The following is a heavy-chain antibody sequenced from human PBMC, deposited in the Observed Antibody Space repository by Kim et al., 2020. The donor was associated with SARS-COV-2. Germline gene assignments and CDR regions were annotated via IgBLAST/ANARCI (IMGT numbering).Heavy chain of an antibody. D-gene: IGHD2-15*01. Sequence: KSRVTISVDTSKNQFSRKLSSVTAADTAVYYCARSSCSGGSCYFPDAFDIWGQGTMVTVSS. CDR3: ARSSCSGGSCYFPDAFDI. J-gene: IGHJ3*02. V-gene: IGHV4-30-2*04.